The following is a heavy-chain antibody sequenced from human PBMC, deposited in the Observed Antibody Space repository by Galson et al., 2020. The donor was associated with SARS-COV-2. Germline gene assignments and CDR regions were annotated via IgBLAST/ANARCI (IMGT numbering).Heavy chain of an antibody. CDR3: ARVPSEFGNGYYLVSGPHWFDP. V-gene: IGHV4-59*01. D-gene: IGHD1-7*01. Sequence: SQTLSLTCTVSGGSISSYYWSWIRQPPGKGLEWIGYIYYSGSTNYNPSLKSRVTISVDTSKNQFSLKLSSVTAADTAVYYCARVPSEFGNGYYLVSGPHWFDPGGQGTLVTVSS. J-gene: IGHJ5*02. CDR2: IYYSGST. CDR1: GGSISSYY.